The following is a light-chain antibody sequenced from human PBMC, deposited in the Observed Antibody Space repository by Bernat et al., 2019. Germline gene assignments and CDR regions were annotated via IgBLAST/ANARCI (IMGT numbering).Light chain of an antibody. V-gene: IGLV2-14*03. CDR2: DVS. J-gene: IGLJ1*01. Sequence: QSALTQPASVSGSPGQSITISCTGTSSDVSGYNYVSWYQQQPGKAPKLMIYDVSSRPSGVSNRFSGSKSGNTASLTISGLQAEDEADYYCTSYTASCTLVSRTGTKVPVL. CDR3: TSYTASCTLV. CDR1: SSDVSGYNY.